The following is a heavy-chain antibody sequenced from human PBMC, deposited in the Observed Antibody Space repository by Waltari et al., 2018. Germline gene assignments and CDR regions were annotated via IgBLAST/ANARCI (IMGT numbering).Heavy chain of an antibody. V-gene: IGHV1-69*01. D-gene: IGHD3-3*01. CDR3: ASPLFGVVIIRPYYYYMDV. CDR1: GYSFTSYW. CDR2: IIPYVSTA. J-gene: IGHJ6*03. Sequence: VQLVQSGAEVKKPGESLKISCKGSGYSFTSYWIGWVRQAPGQGLEWMGGIIPYVSTANYAQKFQGRVTITTDESTSTAYMRLRRLRSEDTAVFYCASPLFGVVIIRPYYYYMDVWGKGTTVTVSS.